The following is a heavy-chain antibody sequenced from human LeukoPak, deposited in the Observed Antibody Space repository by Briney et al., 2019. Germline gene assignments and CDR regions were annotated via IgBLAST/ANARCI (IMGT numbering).Heavy chain of an antibody. CDR1: GFTFSSYA. CDR3: ARGRIVVVAVDAFDI. D-gene: IGHD2-15*01. Sequence: GGSLRLSCAASGFTFSSYAMHWVRQAPGKGLEGGAGISYDGSNKYYADSVKGRFTISRDNSKNTLYLQMNSLRAEDTAVYYCARGRIVVVAVDAFDIWGQGTMVTVSS. J-gene: IGHJ3*02. CDR2: ISYDGSNK. V-gene: IGHV3-30*04.